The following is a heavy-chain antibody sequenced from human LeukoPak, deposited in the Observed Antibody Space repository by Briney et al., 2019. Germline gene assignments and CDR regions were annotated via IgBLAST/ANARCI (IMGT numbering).Heavy chain of an antibody. CDR1: EFTFSSYS. CDR3: ARDKYYYDSSGYYRGHDY. Sequence: PGGSLRLSCAASEFTFSSYSMNWVRQAPGKGLEWVSYITNSGNSKSYADSVKGRFTISRDNAKNSLYLQMNSLRAEDTAVYYCARDKYYYDSSGYYRGHDYWGQGTLVTVSS. J-gene: IGHJ4*02. V-gene: IGHV3-48*04. D-gene: IGHD3-22*01. CDR2: ITNSGNSK.